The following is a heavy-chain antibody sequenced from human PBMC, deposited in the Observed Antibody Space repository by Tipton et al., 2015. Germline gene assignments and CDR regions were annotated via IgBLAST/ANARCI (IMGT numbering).Heavy chain of an antibody. J-gene: IGHJ3*02. CDR3: ARHDFWSGYYEDAFDI. D-gene: IGHD3-3*01. CDR2: IYYRGST. CDR1: GGSISYYY. V-gene: IGHV4-59*05. Sequence: TLSLTCTVSGGSISYYYWSWIRQPPGKALEWIGTIYYRGSTYYNPSLKSRVTISVDTSENHFSLKLSSVTAADTAVYYCARHDFWSGYYEDAFDIWGQGTMVIVSS.